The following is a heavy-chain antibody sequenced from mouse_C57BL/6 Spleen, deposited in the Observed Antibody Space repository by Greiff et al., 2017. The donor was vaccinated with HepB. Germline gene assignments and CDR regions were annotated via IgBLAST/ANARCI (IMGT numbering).Heavy chain of an antibody. CDR1: GYTFTDYN. CDR3: ARPSHWYFDV. D-gene: IGHD6-1*01. J-gene: IGHJ1*03. V-gene: IGHV1-22*01. Sequence: EVQLVESGPELVKPGASVKMSCKASGYTFTDYNMHWVKQSHGKSLEWIGYINPNNGGTSYNQKFKGKATLTVNKSSSTAYMELRSLTSEDSAVYYCARPSHWYFDVWGTGTTVTVSS. CDR2: INPNNGGT.